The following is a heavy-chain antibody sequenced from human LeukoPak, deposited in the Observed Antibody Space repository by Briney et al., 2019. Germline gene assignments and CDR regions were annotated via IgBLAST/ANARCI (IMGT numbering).Heavy chain of an antibody. D-gene: IGHD6-13*01. J-gene: IGHJ4*02. CDR3: ARVSRIVAATTPYFDY. CDR1: GYTFTSYD. CDR2: MNPNSGNT. Sequence: ASVKVSCKASGYTFTSYDINWVRQATGQGLEWMGWMNPNSGNTGYAQKFQGRVTITRNTSISTAYMELSSLRSEDTAVYYCARVSRIVAATTPYFDYWGQGTLVTVSS. V-gene: IGHV1-8*03.